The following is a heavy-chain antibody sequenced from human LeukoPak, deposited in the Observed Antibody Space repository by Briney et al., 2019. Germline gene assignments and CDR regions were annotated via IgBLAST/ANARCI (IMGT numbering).Heavy chain of an antibody. V-gene: IGHV7-4-1*02. Sequence: GASVKVSCKASGYTFTNYAMNWVRQAPGQGLEWMGWINTDTGNPTYAQGSTGRLVFSLDTSASTAYLQISSLKAEDTAIYYCARTLFGDQYQLLHNWFDPWGQGTLVTVSS. D-gene: IGHD2-2*01. CDR2: INTDTGNP. J-gene: IGHJ5*02. CDR3: ARTLFGDQYQLLHNWFDP. CDR1: GYTFTNYA.